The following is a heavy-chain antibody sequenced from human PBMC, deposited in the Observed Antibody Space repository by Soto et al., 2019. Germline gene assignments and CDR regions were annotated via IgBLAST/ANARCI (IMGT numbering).Heavy chain of an antibody. Sequence: SETLSLTCTVSGASISGFYWSWIRKSAGKGLEWIGRIYVTGTTDYNPSLKSRVMMSVDTSKKQFSLKLRSVTAADTAVYYCVRDGTKTLRDWFDPWGQGISVTVSS. V-gene: IGHV4-4*07. J-gene: IGHJ5*02. CDR3: VRDGTKTLRDWFDP. CDR2: IYVTGTT. CDR1: GASISGFY. D-gene: IGHD1-1*01.